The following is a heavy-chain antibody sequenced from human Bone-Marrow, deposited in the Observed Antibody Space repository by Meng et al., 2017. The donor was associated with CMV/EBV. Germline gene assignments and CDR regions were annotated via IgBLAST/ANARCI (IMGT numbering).Heavy chain of an antibody. Sequence: GESLKISCAASGFTFRNYAMSWVRQAPGKGLEWVSVIHNGGSATYYADSVKGRFTISRDNSKNTLYLQMNSLRAEDTAVYYCASSVVPASIGYWGQGTLVTVSS. CDR3: ASSVVPASIGY. D-gene: IGHD2-2*02. CDR1: GFTFRNYA. CDR2: IHNGGSAT. J-gene: IGHJ4*02. V-gene: IGHV3-23*03.